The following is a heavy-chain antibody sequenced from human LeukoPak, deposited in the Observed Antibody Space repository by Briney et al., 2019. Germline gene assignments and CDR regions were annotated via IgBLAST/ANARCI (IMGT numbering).Heavy chain of an antibody. Sequence: GASVKVSCKASGYTLTELSMHWVRQAPGKGLEWMGGFDPEDGETIYAQKFQGRVTMTEDTSTDTAYMELSSLRSEDTAVYYCTSTTYYYDSRAENDYWGQGTLVTVSS. J-gene: IGHJ4*02. CDR3: TSTTYYYDSRAENDY. V-gene: IGHV1-24*01. CDR1: GYTLTELS. D-gene: IGHD3-22*01. CDR2: FDPEDGET.